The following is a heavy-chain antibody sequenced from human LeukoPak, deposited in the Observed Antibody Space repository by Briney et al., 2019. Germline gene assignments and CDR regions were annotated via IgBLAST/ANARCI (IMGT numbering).Heavy chain of an antibody. CDR1: GFTFSSYG. Sequence: PGGSLRLSCAASGFTFSSYGMHWVRQAPGKGLEWVAVIWYDGSDKYYADSVEGRFTISRDNSKNTLYLQMNSLRAEDTAVYYCAKDKRRIKYGYYDSSAYDYWGQGTLVTVSS. V-gene: IGHV3-30*02. J-gene: IGHJ4*02. CDR2: IWYDGSDK. D-gene: IGHD3-22*01. CDR3: AKDKRRIKYGYYDSSAYDY.